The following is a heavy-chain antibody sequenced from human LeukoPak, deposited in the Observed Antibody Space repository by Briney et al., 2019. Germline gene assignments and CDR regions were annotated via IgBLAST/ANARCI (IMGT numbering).Heavy chain of an antibody. CDR1: GFTFSSYG. V-gene: IGHV3-30*03. D-gene: IGHD5-18*01. CDR3: ARQGNVDTPMGDSFEI. CDR2: ISYDGSNK. Sequence: PGGSLRLSCAASGFTFSSYGMHWVRQAPGKGLEWVAVISYDGSNKYYADSVKGRFTISRDNAKNSLYLQMNSLRAEDTAVYYCARQGNVDTPMGDSFEIWGRGTMVTVSS. J-gene: IGHJ3*02.